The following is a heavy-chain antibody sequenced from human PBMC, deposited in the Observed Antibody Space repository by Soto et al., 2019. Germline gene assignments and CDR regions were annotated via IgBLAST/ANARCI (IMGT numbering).Heavy chain of an antibody. CDR1: GASVSSKSAG. V-gene: IGHV6-1*01. J-gene: IGHJ6*02. CDR2: TYYRSKWYN. CDR3: RTFLSNTSPDV. Sequence: SQTLSLTCAISGASVSSKSAGWNWIRQSPSRGLEWLGRTYYRSKWYNDYAVSVKSRININPDTSKNQFSLQLNSVTPEDTAVYYCRTFLSNTSPDVFGPGNTVAVCS. D-gene: IGHD2-2*01.